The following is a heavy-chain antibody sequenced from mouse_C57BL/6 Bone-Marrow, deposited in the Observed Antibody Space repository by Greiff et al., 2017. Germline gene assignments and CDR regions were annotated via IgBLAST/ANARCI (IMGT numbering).Heavy chain of an antibody. CDR3: ARNKLGYYFDY. Sequence: QVQLQQSGAELVRPGTSVKVSCKASGYAFTNYLIEWVKQRPGQGLEWIGVINPGSGGTNYNEKFKGKATLTADKSSSTAYMQLSSLTSEDSAVYFCARNKLGYYFDYWGQGTTLTVSS. CDR2: INPGSGGT. CDR1: GYAFTNYL. D-gene: IGHD4-1*01. J-gene: IGHJ2*01. V-gene: IGHV1-54*01.